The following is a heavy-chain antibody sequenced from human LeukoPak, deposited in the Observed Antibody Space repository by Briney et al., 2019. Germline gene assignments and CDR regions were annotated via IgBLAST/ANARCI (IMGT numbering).Heavy chain of an antibody. CDR2: IYHSGST. J-gene: IGHJ4*02. Sequence: SETLSLTCAVSGGSISSSNWWSWVRQPPGKGLEWIGEIYHSGSTNYNPSLKSRVTISVDKSKNQFSLKLSSVTAADTAVYYCARGRGITIFGVVTYFDYWGQGTLVTVSS. CDR1: GGSISSSNW. D-gene: IGHD3-3*01. CDR3: ARGRGITIFGVVTYFDY. V-gene: IGHV4-4*02.